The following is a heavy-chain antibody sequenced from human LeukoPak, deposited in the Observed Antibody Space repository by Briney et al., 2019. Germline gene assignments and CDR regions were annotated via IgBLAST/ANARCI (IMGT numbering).Heavy chain of an antibody. V-gene: IGHV3-23*01. J-gene: IGHJ1*01. Sequence: GGTLRLSCAGSGFTFSSYGMSWVRQAPGKGLEWVPAISGSGGSTYYADSVKGRFTISRDNSKNTLYLQMNSLRAEDTAVYYCANAGQQLVLRYFQHWGQGTLVTVSS. CDR2: ISGSGGST. CDR3: ANAGQQLVLRYFQH. D-gene: IGHD6-13*01. CDR1: GFTFSSYG.